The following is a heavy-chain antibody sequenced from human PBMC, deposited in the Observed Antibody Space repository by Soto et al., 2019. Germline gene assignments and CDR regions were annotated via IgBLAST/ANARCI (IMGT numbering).Heavy chain of an antibody. V-gene: IGHV3-33*01. CDR2: IWYDGSNK. CDR1: GFTFSSYG. J-gene: IGHJ6*02. Sequence: GGSLRLSCAASGFTFSSYGMHWVRQASGKGLEWVAVIWYDGSNKYYADSVKGRFTISRDNSKNTLYLQMNSLRAEDTAVYYCARDRDYYGMDVWGQGTTVTVSS. CDR3: ARDRDYYGMDV.